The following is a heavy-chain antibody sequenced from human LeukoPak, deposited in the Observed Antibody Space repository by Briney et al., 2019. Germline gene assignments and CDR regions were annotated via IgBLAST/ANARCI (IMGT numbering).Heavy chain of an antibody. J-gene: IGHJ4*02. CDR1: GGSFSGYY. CDR2: INHSGST. V-gene: IGHV4-34*01. D-gene: IGHD6-13*01. Sequence: SETLSLTCAVYGGSFSGYYWTWIRQPPGKGLEWIGEINHSGSTNYNPSLKSRATMSIDATKNQFSLKLRSVTAADTAVYFCARAGIAGSPSGYWGQGTLVTVSS. CDR3: ARAGIAGSPSGY.